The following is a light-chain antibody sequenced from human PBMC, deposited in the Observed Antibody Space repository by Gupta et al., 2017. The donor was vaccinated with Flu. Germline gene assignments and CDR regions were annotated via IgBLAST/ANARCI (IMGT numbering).Light chain of an antibody. V-gene: IGKV1-39*01. J-gene: IGKJ2*01. CDR2: ATS. CDR1: QNINSH. Sequence: DIQMTQSPASLSASVGDRVTITCRASQNINSHINWYKCKPGKVPRLLIYATSNLPSGVPSRFSGSGSGTDFILTISSLQPEDFATYYCQHSYSPPYTFGQGTKVDI. CDR3: QHSYSPPYT.